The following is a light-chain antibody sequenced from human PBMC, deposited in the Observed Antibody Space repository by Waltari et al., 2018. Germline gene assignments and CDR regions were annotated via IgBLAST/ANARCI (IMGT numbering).Light chain of an antibody. Sequence: QSVLTQPPSVSGAPGQRVTISCTGSSSTLGAAYDLLWYQQLPGTAPKLLIYGNHIRPSGVPDRFSGSKSGTSASLAITGLQADDEADYYCQSYDSSLSASVFGGGTKLTVL. CDR1: SSTLGAAYD. CDR2: GNH. J-gene: IGLJ2*01. CDR3: QSYDSSLSASV. V-gene: IGLV1-40*01.